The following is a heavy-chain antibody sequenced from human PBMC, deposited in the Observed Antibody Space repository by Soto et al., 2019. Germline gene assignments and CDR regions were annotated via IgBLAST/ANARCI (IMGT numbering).Heavy chain of an antibody. CDR3: ARGRDSSGYYYHAFDY. J-gene: IGHJ4*02. CDR2: IYHSGST. CDR1: GGSISSYH. Sequence: SETLSLTCTVSGGSISSYHWSWIRQPAGKGLEWIGEIYHSGSTNYNPSLKSRVTISVDKSKNQFSLKLSSVTAADTAVYYCARGRDSSGYYYHAFDYWGQGTLVTVSS. D-gene: IGHD3-22*01. V-gene: IGHV4-59*12.